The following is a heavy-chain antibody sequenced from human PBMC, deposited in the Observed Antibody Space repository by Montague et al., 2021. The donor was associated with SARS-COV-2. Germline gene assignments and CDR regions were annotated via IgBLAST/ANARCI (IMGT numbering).Heavy chain of an antibody. V-gene: IGHV3-23*01. CDR1: GFTFSNYA. CDR3: ATDPGAFDI. Sequence: YLSLSCSASGFTFSNYAMTWVRQAPGKGLEWVSVINRSGSTTYYTDSVKGRFTISRDNSKNTLYLQMNSLRGEDTAVYYCATDPGAFDIWGQGTMVTVSS. CDR2: INRSGSTT. J-gene: IGHJ3*02.